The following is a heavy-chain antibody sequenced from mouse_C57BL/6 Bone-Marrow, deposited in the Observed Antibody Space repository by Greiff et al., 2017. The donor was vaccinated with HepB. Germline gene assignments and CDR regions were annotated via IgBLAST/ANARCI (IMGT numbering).Heavy chain of an antibody. V-gene: IGHV1-74*01. D-gene: IGHD1-1*01. CDR1: GYTFTSYW. Sequence: QVHVKQPGAELVKPGASVKVSCKASGYTFTSYWMHWVKQRPGQGLEWIGRIHPSDSDTNYNQKFKGKATLTVDKSSSTAYMQLSSLTSEDSAVYYCAIFITTVVASMDYWGQGTSVTVSS. CDR3: AIFITTVVASMDY. CDR2: IHPSDSDT. J-gene: IGHJ4*01.